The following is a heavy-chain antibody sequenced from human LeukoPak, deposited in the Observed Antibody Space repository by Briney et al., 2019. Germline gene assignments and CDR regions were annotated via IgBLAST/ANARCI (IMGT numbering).Heavy chain of an antibody. CDR3: ARVGYTGTWYSSPPFDY. Sequence: GGSLRLSCAVSGFTVSSNYMNWVRQAPGKALEWVSLIYSDGTTNYADSVKGRFTISRDNSKNTVYLQMNSLRVEDTAVYYCARVGYTGTWYSSPPFDYWGQGSLVTVSS. J-gene: IGHJ4*02. V-gene: IGHV3-66*01. CDR2: IYSDGTT. CDR1: GFTVSSNY. D-gene: IGHD6-13*01.